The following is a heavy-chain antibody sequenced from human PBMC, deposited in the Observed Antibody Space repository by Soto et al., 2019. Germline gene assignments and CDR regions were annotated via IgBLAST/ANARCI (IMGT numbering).Heavy chain of an antibody. V-gene: IGHV3-30*18. Sequence: GGSLRHSCAASGVTFISYGMHWVRQATGKGLEWVAVISYDGSNKYYADSVKGRFTISRDNSKNTLYLQMNSLRAEDTAVYYCANFETLAYCGGDCYDAFDIWGQGTMVTVSS. CDR3: ANFETLAYCGGDCYDAFDI. CDR2: ISYDGSNK. J-gene: IGHJ3*02. CDR1: GVTFISYG. D-gene: IGHD2-21*02.